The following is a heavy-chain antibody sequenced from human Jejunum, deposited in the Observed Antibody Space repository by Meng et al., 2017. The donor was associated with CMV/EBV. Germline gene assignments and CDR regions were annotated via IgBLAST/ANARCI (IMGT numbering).Heavy chain of an antibody. CDR3: ARHSDRLVVNAFDY. V-gene: IGHV4-39*01. CDR2: LSYSGSGTFFDSGST. CDR1: FC. Sequence: FCWGWIRQPPGKGLEWIGSLSYSGSGTFFDSGSTYYNPSLGGRVTMSVDTSNNQFSLDLRSVTAADTAVYYCARHSDRLVVNAFDYWGQESWSPSPQ. D-gene: IGHD2-8*02. J-gene: IGHJ4*01.